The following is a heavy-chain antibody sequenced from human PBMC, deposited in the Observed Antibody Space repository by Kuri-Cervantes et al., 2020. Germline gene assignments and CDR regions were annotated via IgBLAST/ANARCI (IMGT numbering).Heavy chain of an antibody. V-gene: IGHV4-34*01. CDR2: IDHSGTT. D-gene: IGHD7-27*01. CDR1: GGSFSGYY. CDR3: ARGGDWGGY. Sequence: ESLKISCAVYGGSFSGYYWSWIRQPPGKGLEWIGEIDHSGTTSYNPSLKSRVTISVDKSKNQFSLKLNSVTAADTAVYYCARGGDWGGYWGQGTLVTVSS. J-gene: IGHJ4*02.